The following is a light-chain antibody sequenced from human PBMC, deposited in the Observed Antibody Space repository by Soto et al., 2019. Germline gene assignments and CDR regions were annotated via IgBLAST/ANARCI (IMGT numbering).Light chain of an antibody. J-gene: IGKJ4*01. CDR1: QTISRSL. V-gene: IGKV3-20*01. CDR3: QQYSDAPLT. Sequence: EIVLTQSPGTLSLSPGEGATLSCRASQTISRSLLAWYQQKPGQAPRLLISGASSRATGIPDRSSGSGSGTDFTLTISRLEPEDFAVYYCQQYSDAPLTFGGGTKVEIK. CDR2: GAS.